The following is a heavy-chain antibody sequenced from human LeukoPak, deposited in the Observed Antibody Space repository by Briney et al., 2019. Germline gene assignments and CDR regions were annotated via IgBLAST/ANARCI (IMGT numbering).Heavy chain of an antibody. CDR1: GFTFCTYG. D-gene: IGHD5-12*01. V-gene: IGHV3-33*07. CDR2: MWDDGSNK. J-gene: IGHJ1*01. CDR3: ARDEYSGSKRDFYFVP. Sequence: PGGSLRLSCAASGFTFCTYGMYWVRQTPGKGLEWVVVMWDDGSNKYYADSVKGRFTISRDNTKNTLDLQMNSLRLEDTAVYYCARDEYSGSKRDFYFVPGGRGTRVTV.